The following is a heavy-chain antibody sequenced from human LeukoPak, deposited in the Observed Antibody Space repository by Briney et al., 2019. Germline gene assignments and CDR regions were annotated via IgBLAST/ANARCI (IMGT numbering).Heavy chain of an antibody. CDR3: ARDYGGSSPFDY. D-gene: IGHD4-23*01. CDR1: GFTFSSYS. J-gene: IGHJ4*02. V-gene: IGHV3-48*01. Sequence: GGSLRLSCAASGFTFSSYSMNWVRQAPGKGLEWVSYIRSSSSTIYYADSVKGRFTISRDNAKNSLYLQMNSLRAEDTAVYYCARDYGGSSPFDYWGQGTLVTVSS. CDR2: IRSSSSTI.